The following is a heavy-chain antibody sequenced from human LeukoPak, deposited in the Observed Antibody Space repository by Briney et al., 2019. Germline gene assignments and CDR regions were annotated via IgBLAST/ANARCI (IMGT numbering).Heavy chain of an antibody. CDR3: ARGRDHAFDI. V-gene: IGHV3-48*02. CDR1: GITLATSP. J-gene: IGHJ3*02. CDR2: STNSVTNT. Sequence: GGSLRLFCEASGITLATSPMDWVRQAPGKGPEWVSFSTNSVTNTSSAYSVRGRFTISRSNAKNSLYLQMNDLRDEATSVYYCARGRDHAFDIWGQGTMVTASS.